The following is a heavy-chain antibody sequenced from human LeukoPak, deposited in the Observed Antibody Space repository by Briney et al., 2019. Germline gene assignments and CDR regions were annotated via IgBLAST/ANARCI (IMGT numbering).Heavy chain of an antibody. J-gene: IGHJ4*02. CDR2: IYYSGST. V-gene: IGHV4-39*01. CDR3: ARLPNRGYCSSTSCYYFDY. CDR1: GGSISSSSYY. D-gene: IGHD2-2*01. Sequence: PSETLSLTCTVSGGSISSSSYYWGWIRQPPGKGLEWIGSIYYSGSTYYNPSLKSQVTISVDTSKNQFSLKLSSVTAADTAVYYCARLPNRGYCSSTSCYYFDYWGQGTLVTVSS.